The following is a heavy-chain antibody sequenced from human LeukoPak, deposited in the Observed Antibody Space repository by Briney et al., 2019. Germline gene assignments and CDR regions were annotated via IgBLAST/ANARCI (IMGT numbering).Heavy chain of an antibody. CDR1: GFTFSSYG. J-gene: IGHJ4*02. V-gene: IGHV3-33*01. CDR3: ARGTADGRDGYNYLFDY. D-gene: IGHD5-12*01. Sequence: GGSLRLSCAVSGFTFSSYGMHWVRQAPGKGREWVAVIWYDGNKKDYAGSVKGRFTISRDNSKNTLYLQMDSLRAEDTAVYYCARGTADGRDGYNYLFDYWGQGTLVTGSS. CDR2: IWYDGNKK.